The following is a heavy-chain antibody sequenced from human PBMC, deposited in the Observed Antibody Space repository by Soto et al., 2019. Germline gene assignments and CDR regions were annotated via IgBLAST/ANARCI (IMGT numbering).Heavy chain of an antibody. V-gene: IGHV4-39*02. CDR1: GGSLSSSSYY. Sequence: PXERLCRTCPDSGGSLSSSSYYWGWIRQPPGKGLEWIGSIYYSGITYYNPSLKSRVTISVDTSKNQFSLKLSSVTAADTAVYYCARDLSEADFWSGYYTGYGMDVWRQGTTVTVS. D-gene: IGHD3-3*01. CDR3: ARDLSEADFWSGYYTGYGMDV. CDR2: IYYSGIT. J-gene: IGHJ6*02.